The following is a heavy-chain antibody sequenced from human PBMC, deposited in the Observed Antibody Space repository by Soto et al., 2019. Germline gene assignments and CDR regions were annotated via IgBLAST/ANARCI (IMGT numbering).Heavy chain of an antibody. Sequence: QVHLVQSGAEVKKPGASVKVSCKASGYTFTNYGISWVRQAPGEGLEWVGWINTSNDNKLYAQKLQGRLTLTTGTSTSTAYMVLATLRSDDTAVYFCARDPGAASFDFWAQGTLVTVSS. CDR1: GYTFTNYG. CDR3: ARDPGAASFDF. V-gene: IGHV1-18*01. J-gene: IGHJ4*02. D-gene: IGHD2-15*01. CDR2: INTSNDNK.